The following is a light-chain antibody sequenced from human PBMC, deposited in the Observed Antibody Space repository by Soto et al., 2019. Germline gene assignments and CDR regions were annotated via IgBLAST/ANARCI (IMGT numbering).Light chain of an antibody. J-gene: IGKJ4*01. CDR1: QSLSNTD. V-gene: IGKV3D-7*01. CDR3: HQDFDLPLT. CDR2: GAS. Sequence: EIVMTQSPVTLSLSPGDRPTLSCRASQSLSNTDISWYQQKPGQAPRLLIYGASTRATGIPARFSGSGSGTDFTLTISSLQPEDFALYYCHQDFDLPLTFGGGTKVEIK.